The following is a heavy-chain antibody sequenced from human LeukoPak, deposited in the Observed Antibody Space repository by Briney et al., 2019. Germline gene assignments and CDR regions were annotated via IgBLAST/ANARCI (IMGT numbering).Heavy chain of an antibody. CDR1: GGTFSSYA. V-gene: IGHV1-69*13. CDR2: IIPIFGTA. D-gene: IGHD6-13*01. J-gene: IGHJ6*02. Sequence: ASVKVSCKASGGTFSSYAISWVRQAPGQGLEWMGGIIPIFGTANYAQKFQGRVTITADESTSTAYMELSSLRSEDTAVYYCARAHSSSWYSYYNYYGMDVWGQGTTVTVSS. CDR3: ARAHSSSWYSYYNYYGMDV.